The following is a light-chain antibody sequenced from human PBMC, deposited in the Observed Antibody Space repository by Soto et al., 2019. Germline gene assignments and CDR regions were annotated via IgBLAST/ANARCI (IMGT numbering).Light chain of an antibody. J-gene: IGKJ1*01. CDR2: GAS. Sequence: ETVMTQSPATMSVSPAERATLSCRASRNVSSNLAWYHQKPGQAPRLLIFGASTRAAGCTARFTGSGSGTEFPLSISSLQSEDFAVYYCHQYNDWPPTFGQGTKLEIK. CDR3: HQYNDWPPT. CDR1: RNVSSN. V-gene: IGKV3-15*01.